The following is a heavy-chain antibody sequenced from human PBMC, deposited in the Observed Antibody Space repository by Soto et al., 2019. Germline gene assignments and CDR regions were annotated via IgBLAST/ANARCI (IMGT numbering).Heavy chain of an antibody. CDR2: IYHSGST. CDR1: GGSISSGGYF. CDR3: ARDHLTRPAYYYYGMDV. V-gene: IGHV4-30-2*05. J-gene: IGHJ6*02. Sequence: SETLSLTCTVSGGSISSGGYFWSWIRQPPGKGLEWIGYIYHSGSTYYNPSLKSRVTISVDTSKNQFSLKLSSVTAADTAVYYCARDHLTRPAYYYYGMDVWGQGTTVTVSS.